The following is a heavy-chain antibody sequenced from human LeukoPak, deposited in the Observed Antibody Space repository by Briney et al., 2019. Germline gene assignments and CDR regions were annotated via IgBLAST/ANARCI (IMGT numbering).Heavy chain of an antibody. CDR2: TRPYNGNT. V-gene: IGHV1-18*01. D-gene: IGHD3-10*01. CDR1: GYTFTSYG. CDR3: ARGRIDYGSTEVPFDY. Sequence: GASVKVSCKASGYTFTSYGITWVRQAPGQGLEWMGWTRPYNGNTNYARKLQGRVTMTTDTSTSTAYMELRSLRSDDTAVYYCARGRIDYGSTEVPFDYWGQGTLVTVSS. J-gene: IGHJ4*02.